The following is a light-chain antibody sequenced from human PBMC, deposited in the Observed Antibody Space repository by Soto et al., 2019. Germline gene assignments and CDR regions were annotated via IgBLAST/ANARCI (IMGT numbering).Light chain of an antibody. V-gene: IGLV1-40*01. CDR1: SSNIGAGYA. J-gene: IGLJ7*01. Sequence: QSALTQPPSVSGAPGQRVTISCTGSSSNIGAGYAVHWYQQLPGTAPKLLIYGNNNRPSGVPDRFSGSKSGTSASLAITGLQAEDEADYYCQSYDSNLSGFMFGGGTQLTVL. CDR3: QSYDSNLSGFM. CDR2: GNN.